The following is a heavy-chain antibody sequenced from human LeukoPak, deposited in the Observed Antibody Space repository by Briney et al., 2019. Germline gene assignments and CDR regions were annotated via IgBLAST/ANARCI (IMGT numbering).Heavy chain of an antibody. CDR2: IKQDGSEK. J-gene: IGHJ4*02. Sequence: GGSLRLSCAASGFTFSSYAMSWVRQAPGNGLEWVGNIKQDGSEKYYVDSVKGRFTISRDNAKNSLYLQMNRLRAEDTAVYYCATSTAGLDYWGQGTLVTVSS. CDR1: GFTFSSYA. V-gene: IGHV3-7*01. CDR3: ATSTAGLDY. D-gene: IGHD1-1*01.